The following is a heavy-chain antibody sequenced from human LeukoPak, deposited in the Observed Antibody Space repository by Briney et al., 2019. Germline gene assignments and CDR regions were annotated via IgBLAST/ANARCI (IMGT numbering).Heavy chain of an antibody. Sequence: SQTLSLTCAISGDSVSTNFVAWNWVRQSPSRGLEWLGRTYYTSKWYYDCAVSVKSRITINPDTSKNQVSLQLNSVTPEDTAVYYCVRAAARTFDYWGQGTLVTVSS. D-gene: IGHD6-6*01. V-gene: IGHV6-1*01. CDR2: TYYTSKWYY. CDR1: GDSVSTNFVA. J-gene: IGHJ4*02. CDR3: VRAAARTFDY.